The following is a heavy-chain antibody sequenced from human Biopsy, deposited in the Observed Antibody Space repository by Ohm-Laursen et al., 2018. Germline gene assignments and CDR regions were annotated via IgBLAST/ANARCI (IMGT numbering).Heavy chain of an antibody. CDR1: RFTFSTYG. Sequence: SSLRLSCAASRFTFSTYGMHWVRQAPGKGLEWVSGISWNSGSIGYADSVKGRFTISRDNAKNSLYLQMNSLRAEDTALYYCAKDRRAVAGYDAFDIWGQGTMVTVSS. D-gene: IGHD6-19*01. J-gene: IGHJ3*02. CDR2: ISWNSGSI. CDR3: AKDRRAVAGYDAFDI. V-gene: IGHV3-9*01.